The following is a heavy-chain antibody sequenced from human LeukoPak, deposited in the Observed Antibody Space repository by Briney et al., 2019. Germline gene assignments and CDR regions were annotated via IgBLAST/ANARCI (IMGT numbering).Heavy chain of an antibody. CDR1: GGSISSGDYY. CDR2: INHSGST. D-gene: IGHD3-22*01. J-gene: IGHJ4*02. CDR3: ARSLYYDSSGFDY. V-gene: IGHV4-30-2*01. Sequence: SETLSLTCTVSGGSISSGDYYWSWIRQPPGKGLEWIGEINHSGSTNYNPSLKSRVTISVDRSKNQFSLKLSSVTAADTAVYYCARSLYYDSSGFDYWGQGTLVTVSS.